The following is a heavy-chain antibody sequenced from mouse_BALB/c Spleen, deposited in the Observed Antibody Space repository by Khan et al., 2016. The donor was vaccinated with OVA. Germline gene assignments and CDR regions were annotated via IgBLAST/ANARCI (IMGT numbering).Heavy chain of an antibody. CDR2: INYSGST. Sequence: EVQLQESGPGLVKPSQSLSLTCTVTGYSITSDYAWNWIRQFPGNKLEWMGSINYSGSTNYNPSLKSRISITRDTSKNQFFLQLNSVNTEDTATYYCARDGSRYNEAMDYWGQGTAVTVSS. CDR1: GYSITSDYA. J-gene: IGHJ4*01. CDR3: ARDGSRYNEAMDY. V-gene: IGHV3-2*02. D-gene: IGHD2-3*01.